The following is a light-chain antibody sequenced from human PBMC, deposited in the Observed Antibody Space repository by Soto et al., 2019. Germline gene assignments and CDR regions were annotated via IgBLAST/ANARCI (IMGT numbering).Light chain of an antibody. CDR3: QQRSNWPPTWT. J-gene: IGKJ1*01. CDR1: QSVSTY. CDR2: DAS. V-gene: IGKV3-11*01. Sequence: EIVLTQSPATLSLSPGQRATLSCRASQSVSTYLAWYQQKPGQAPRLLIYDASTRATVIPARFSGSGSGTDFTLTISSLEPEDFAVYYCQQRSNWPPTWTFGQGNKVEIK.